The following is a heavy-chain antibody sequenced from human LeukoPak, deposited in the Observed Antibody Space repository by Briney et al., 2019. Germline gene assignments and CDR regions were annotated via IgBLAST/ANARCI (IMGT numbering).Heavy chain of an antibody. CDR2: IDRDGFPT. D-gene: IGHD3-3*01. CDR1: GFIFRDYW. Sequence: PGGSLRLSCAASGFIFRDYWMLWVRQAPGKGLSWVSRIDRDGFPTIYADSVKGRFTVSRNNARNTPYLQMNNLRDDDSAVYYCAASRWSGALDFWGKGSLVTVSS. CDR3: AASRWSGALDF. V-gene: IGHV3-74*01. J-gene: IGHJ4*02.